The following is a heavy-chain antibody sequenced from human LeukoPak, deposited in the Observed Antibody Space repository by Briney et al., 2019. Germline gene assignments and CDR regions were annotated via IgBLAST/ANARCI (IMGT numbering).Heavy chain of an antibody. CDR3: ARGRGGTVVRDYLDY. CDR1: GYTFTNYQ. D-gene: IGHD3-10*01. CDR2: MNPNSVNT. Sequence: ASVKVSCKASGYTFTNYQIMWVRQATGQGPEWMGGMNPNSVNTGYAQKFQGRVTMTRDTSINTAYMELHSLTSEDTAVYYCARGRGGTVVRDYLDYWGQGTLVTVSS. V-gene: IGHV1-8*01. J-gene: IGHJ4*02.